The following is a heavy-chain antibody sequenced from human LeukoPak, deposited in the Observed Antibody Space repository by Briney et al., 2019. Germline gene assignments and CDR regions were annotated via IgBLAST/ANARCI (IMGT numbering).Heavy chain of an antibody. D-gene: IGHD3-3*01. CDR2: IRNDGNDK. Sequence: PGRSLRLSCAASGFTFSTYGMHWVRQALGKGLEWFSFIRNDGNDKYYADSVKGRFTISRDNSKNTLYLQMNSLRAEDTALYYCVRDFEWSFDTWAQGTLVTVSS. J-gene: IGHJ4*02. CDR3: VRDFEWSFDT. CDR1: GFTFSTYG. V-gene: IGHV3-30*03.